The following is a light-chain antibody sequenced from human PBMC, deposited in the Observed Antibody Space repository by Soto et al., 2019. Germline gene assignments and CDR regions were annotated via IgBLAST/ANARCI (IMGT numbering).Light chain of an antibody. Sequence: DIPLTQSPSTLSASVVDRVTITCRASQRIATWLAWYQHQPGSAPKLLIYGASTLQSGVPSRFSGSGSGTGFTFTISSLQPEDFATYYCQQYESLPLTFGQGTRLEIK. CDR2: GAS. J-gene: IGKJ5*01. V-gene: IGKV1-5*01. CDR3: QQYESLPLT. CDR1: QRIATW.